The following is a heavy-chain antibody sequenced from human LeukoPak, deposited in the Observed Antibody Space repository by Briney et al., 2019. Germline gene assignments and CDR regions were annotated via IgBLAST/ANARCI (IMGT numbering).Heavy chain of an antibody. CDR3: ARDGDYYGSGFGGWFDP. Sequence: PSETLSLTCAVYGGSFSSYYWGWIRQPPGKGLEWVGSIYYSGSTYYNPSLKSRVTISVDTSKNQFSLKLSSVTAADTAVYYCARDGDYYGSGFGGWFDPWGQGTLVTVSS. CDR2: IYYSGST. V-gene: IGHV4-39*07. CDR1: GGSFSSYY. J-gene: IGHJ5*02. D-gene: IGHD3-10*01.